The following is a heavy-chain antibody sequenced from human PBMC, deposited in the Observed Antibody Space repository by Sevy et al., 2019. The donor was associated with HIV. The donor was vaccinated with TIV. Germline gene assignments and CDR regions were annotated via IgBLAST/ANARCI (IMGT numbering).Heavy chain of an antibody. CDR1: GFTFSSYS. D-gene: IGHD3-22*01. CDR2: ISSSSSYI. Sequence: GGSLRLSCAASGFTFSSYSMNWVRQAPGKGLEWVSSISSSSSYIYYADSVKGRFTISRDNAKNSLFLQMNSLKAEDTAVYYCARDSPFTYYYDSSGYKVAFDIWVQGTMVTVSS. J-gene: IGHJ3*02. V-gene: IGHV3-21*01. CDR3: ARDSPFTYYYDSSGYKVAFDI.